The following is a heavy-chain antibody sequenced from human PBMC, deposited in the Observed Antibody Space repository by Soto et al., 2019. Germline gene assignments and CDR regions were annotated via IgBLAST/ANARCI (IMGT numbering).Heavy chain of an antibody. Sequence: QVQLVQSGAEVKKPGSSVKVSCKASGGTFSSYTISWVRQAPGQGLEWMGRIIPILGIANYAQKFQGRVTITADKSTSTAYMELSSLRSEDTAVYYCASAEGYGSGNMDVWGQGTTVTVSS. V-gene: IGHV1-69*02. CDR3: ASAEGYGSGNMDV. D-gene: IGHD3-10*01. CDR2: IIPILGIA. J-gene: IGHJ6*02. CDR1: GGTFSSYT.